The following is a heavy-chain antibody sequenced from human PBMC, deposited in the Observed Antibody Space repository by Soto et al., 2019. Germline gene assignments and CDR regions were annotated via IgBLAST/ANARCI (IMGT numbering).Heavy chain of an antibody. CDR2: IYYSGST. D-gene: IGHD2-21*02. J-gene: IGHJ4*02. CDR3: ARQRTSVVTQAYFDV. Sequence: SETLSLTCTVSGGSIRSGGYSWSWIRQLPGKGLEWIGSIYYSGSTYNNPSLRSRVSMSIDTSKDQFSLKLKSVTAADTALYFCARQRTSVVTQAYFDVWGPGSLVTVSS. V-gene: IGHV4-39*01. CDR1: GGSIRSGGYS.